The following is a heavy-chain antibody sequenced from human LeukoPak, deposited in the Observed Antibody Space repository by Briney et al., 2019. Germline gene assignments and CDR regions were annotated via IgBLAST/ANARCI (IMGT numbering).Heavy chain of an antibody. V-gene: IGHV3-9*01. CDR2: ITWNRDNI. J-gene: IGHJ6*02. D-gene: IGHD3-22*01. CDR1: GFRLDDFA. Sequence: GGSLRFSCAALGFRLDDFAMHGVGQPQGRGLSGSSAITWNRDNIGYGDSVKGRFTISRDNVKNVLYLQMTSLRPEDTALYYCAKDLSSAITSALVLDVWGQGTTVIVSS. CDR3: AKDLSSAITSALVLDV.